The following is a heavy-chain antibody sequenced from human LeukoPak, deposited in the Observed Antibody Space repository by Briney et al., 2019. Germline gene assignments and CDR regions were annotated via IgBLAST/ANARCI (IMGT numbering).Heavy chain of an antibody. J-gene: IGHJ4*02. D-gene: IGHD6-13*01. Sequence: PSETLSLTCTVSGGSISSYYWSWIRQPPGKGLEWIGYIYYSGSTNYNPSLKSRVTISVDTSTTPFSLKLSSVTAADTAVYYCARGVYIAAAQYGYWGQGTLVTVSS. CDR1: GGSISSYY. CDR2: IYYSGST. V-gene: IGHV4-59*01. CDR3: ARGVYIAAAQYGY.